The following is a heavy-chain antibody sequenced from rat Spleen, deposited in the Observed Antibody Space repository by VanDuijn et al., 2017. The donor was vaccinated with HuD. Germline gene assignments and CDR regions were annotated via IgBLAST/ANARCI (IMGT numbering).Heavy chain of an antibody. CDR1: GFTFSNYD. Sequence: EVQLVESGGGLVQPGRSLKLSCAASGFTFSNYDMAWVRQAPKKGLEWVAYISYDGGSTYYRDPVKGRFTISRDNAKSTLYLQMDSLRSEDTATYYCVRQDTSGYSNWFAYWGQGTLVSVSS. J-gene: IGHJ3*01. V-gene: IGHV5S23*01. D-gene: IGHD4-3*01. CDR2: ISYDGGST. CDR3: VRQDTSGYSNWFAY.